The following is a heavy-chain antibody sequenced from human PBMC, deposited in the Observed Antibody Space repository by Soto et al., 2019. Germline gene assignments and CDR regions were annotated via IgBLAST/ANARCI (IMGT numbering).Heavy chain of an antibody. CDR3: ARNIVLVPAAMPYYYYGMDV. J-gene: IGHJ6*02. D-gene: IGHD2-2*01. CDR2: IIPIFGTA. CDR1: GGTFSSYA. V-gene: IGHV1-69*13. Sequence: SVKVSCKASGGTFSSYAISWVRQAPGQGLEWMGGIIPIFGTANYAQKFQGRVTITADESTSTAYMELSSLRSEDTAVYYCARNIVLVPAAMPYYYYGMDVWGQGTTVTVSS.